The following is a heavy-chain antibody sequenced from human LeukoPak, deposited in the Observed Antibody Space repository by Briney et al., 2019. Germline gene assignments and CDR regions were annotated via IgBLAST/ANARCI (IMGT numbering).Heavy chain of an antibody. V-gene: IGHV4-59*01. CDR3: ARGFGFGMLDV. Sequence: PSETLSLTRTLSGGAITNYYWTWIRQPPGKRLEWIGYLYYSGTTNYNPSLKNRVTISVDTSKNQFSLRLSSVTAADTAVYYCARGFGFGMLDVWGRGTTVIVSS. CDR1: GGAITNYY. D-gene: IGHD3-3*01. J-gene: IGHJ6*02. CDR2: LYYSGTT.